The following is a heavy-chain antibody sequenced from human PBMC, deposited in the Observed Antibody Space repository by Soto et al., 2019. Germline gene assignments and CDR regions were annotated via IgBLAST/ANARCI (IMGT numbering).Heavy chain of an antibody. V-gene: IGHV3-30-3*01. D-gene: IGHD4-17*01. CDR1: GFTFSSYA. CDR3: ARAPTTVVTPLYFDL. CDR2: ISYDGSNK. J-gene: IGHJ2*01. Sequence: QVQLVESGGGVVQPGRSLRLSCAASGFTFSSYAMHWVRQAPGKGLEWVAVISYDGSNKYYADSVKGRFTISRDNSKNTLYLQMNSLRAEDTAVYFCARAPTTVVTPLYFDLWGRGTLVTVS.